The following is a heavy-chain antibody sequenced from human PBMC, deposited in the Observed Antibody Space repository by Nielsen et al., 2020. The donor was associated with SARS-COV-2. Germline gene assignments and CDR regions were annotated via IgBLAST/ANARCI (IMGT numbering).Heavy chain of an antibody. J-gene: IGHJ5*02. Sequence: ASVKVSCKASGYTFTTYDLNWVRQATGQGLEWMGWMNPKSGYTAYAQQFQSRVTMTRNTSISTAYLELSRLRSDDTAMYYCARGLAIGATPLNPWGQGTLVTVSS. CDR3: ARGLAIGATPLNP. V-gene: IGHV1-8*01. CDR1: GYTFTTYD. CDR2: MNPKSGYT. D-gene: IGHD2-15*01.